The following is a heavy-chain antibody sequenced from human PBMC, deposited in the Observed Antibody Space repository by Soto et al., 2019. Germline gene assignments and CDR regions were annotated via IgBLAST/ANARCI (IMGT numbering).Heavy chain of an antibody. CDR1: GGSISSYH. D-gene: IGHD3-3*01. CDR2: IYYSGAT. CDR3: ARGLPRYDFWSGYYYYYMDV. J-gene: IGHJ6*03. Sequence: SETLSLTCTVSGGSISSYHWSWIRQPPGKGLEWIGYIYYSGATNYNPSLESRATISVDTSKNQFSLTLSSVTAADTAVYYCARGLPRYDFWSGYYYYYMDVWGKGTTVTVSS. V-gene: IGHV4-59*12.